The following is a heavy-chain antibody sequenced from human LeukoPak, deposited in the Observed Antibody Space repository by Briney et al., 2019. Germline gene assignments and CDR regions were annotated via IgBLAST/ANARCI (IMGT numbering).Heavy chain of an antibody. D-gene: IGHD3-10*01. CDR2: IYSGGST. CDR3: ARVVRGDYFDY. V-gene: IGHV3-53*01. CDR1: GFTVSSNY. J-gene: IGHJ4*02. Sequence: GGSLRLSCAASGFTVSSNYMSWVRQAPGKGLEWVSVIYSGGSTYYADSVKGRFTISRDNSKNTLYLQMNSLRAEDTAVYYCARVVRGDYFDYWGQGALVTVSS.